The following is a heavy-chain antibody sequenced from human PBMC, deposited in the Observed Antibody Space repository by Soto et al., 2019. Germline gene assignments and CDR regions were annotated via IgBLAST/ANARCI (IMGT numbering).Heavy chain of an antibody. V-gene: IGHV3-23*01. CDR3: AKDDSSGWYRSFDY. J-gene: IGHJ4*02. D-gene: IGHD6-19*01. Sequence: PCRSLRLPCAAFGFAFSDHPMSRILQTQGKGLEWVSGIDASTGRTYFADSVEGRFTISRDNSKNTLYLQMNSLRVADTAIYYCAKDDSSGWYRSFDYWGQGTLVTVSS. CDR2: IDASTGRT. CDR1: GFAFSDHP.